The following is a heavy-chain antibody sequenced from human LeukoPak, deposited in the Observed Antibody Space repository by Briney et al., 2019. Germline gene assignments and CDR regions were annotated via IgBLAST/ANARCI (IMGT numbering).Heavy chain of an antibody. CDR1: GFSLSTSGMR. D-gene: IGHD3-22*01. J-gene: IGHJ4*02. CDR2: IDWDDDK. CDR3: ARMALYDSSGYNHYFDY. V-gene: IGHV2-70*04. Sequence: SGPTLVNPTQTLTLTCTFSGFSLSTSGMRVSWIRQPPGKALEWLELIDWDDDKFYSTSLKTRLTISKDTSKNQVVLTMTNMDPVDTATYYCARMALYDSSGYNHYFDYWGQGTLVTVSS.